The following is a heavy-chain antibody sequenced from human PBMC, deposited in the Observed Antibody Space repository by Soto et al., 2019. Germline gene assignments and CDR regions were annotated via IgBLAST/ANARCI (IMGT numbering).Heavy chain of an antibody. CDR1: GYTFTGYY. Sequence: ASVKVSCKASGYTFTGYYMHWVRQAPGQGLEWMGWINPNSGGTNYAQKFQGWVTMTRDTSISTAYMELSRLRSDDTAVYYCARDRYYGSGSYLNEAFDIWGQGTMVTVSS. CDR2: INPNSGGT. V-gene: IGHV1-2*04. J-gene: IGHJ3*02. CDR3: ARDRYYGSGSYLNEAFDI. D-gene: IGHD3-10*01.